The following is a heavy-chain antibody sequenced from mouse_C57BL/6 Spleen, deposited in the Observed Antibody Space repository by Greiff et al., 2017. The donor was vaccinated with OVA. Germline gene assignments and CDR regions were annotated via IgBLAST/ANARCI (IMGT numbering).Heavy chain of an antibody. J-gene: IGHJ4*01. CDR2: ISYDGSN. D-gene: IGHD2-12*01. Sequence: EVQLVESGPGLVKPSQSLSLTCSVAGYSITSGYYWNWIRQFPGNKLEWMGYISYDGSNNYNPSLKNRISITRDTSKNQFFLKLNSVTTEDTATYYCARADTTGYYYAMDYWGQGTSVTVSS. CDR1: GYSITSGYY. V-gene: IGHV3-6*01. CDR3: ARADTTGYYYAMDY.